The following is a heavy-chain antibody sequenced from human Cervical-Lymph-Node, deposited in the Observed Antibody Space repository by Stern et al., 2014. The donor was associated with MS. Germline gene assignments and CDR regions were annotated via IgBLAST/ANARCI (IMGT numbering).Heavy chain of an antibody. CDR1: GFTFTSSA. CDR3: AADDPSSNRYYYGMDV. D-gene: IGHD6-6*01. J-gene: IGHJ6*02. Sequence: QLVESGPEVKKPGTSVKVSCKASGFTFTSSAVQWVRQARGQRLEWIGWIVVGSGNTNYAQKFQERVTITRDMSTSTAYMELSSLRSEDTAVYYCAADDPSSNRYYYGMDVWGQGTTVTVSS. CDR2: IVVGSGNT. V-gene: IGHV1-58*01.